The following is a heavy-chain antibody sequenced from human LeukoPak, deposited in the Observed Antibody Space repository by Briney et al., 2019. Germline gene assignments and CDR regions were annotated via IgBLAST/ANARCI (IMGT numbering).Heavy chain of an antibody. J-gene: IGHJ6*03. CDR3: AAENGSGSSIYYYYYYMDV. Sequence: SETLSLTCAVYGGSFSGYYWSWIRQPPGKGLEWIGEINHSGSTNYNPSLKSRVTISVDTSKNQFSLKLSSVTAADTAVYYCAAENGSGSSIYYYYYYMDVWGKGTTVTISS. D-gene: IGHD3-10*01. CDR1: GGSFSGYY. CDR2: INHSGST. V-gene: IGHV4-34*01.